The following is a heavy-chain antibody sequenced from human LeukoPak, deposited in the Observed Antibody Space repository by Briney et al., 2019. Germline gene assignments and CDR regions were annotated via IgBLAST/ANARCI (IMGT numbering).Heavy chain of an antibody. J-gene: IGHJ4*02. CDR3: ARDPRNVEVAAILNY. Sequence: KPGGSLRLSCAASGFTFSSYSMNWVRQAPGKGLEWVSSISSSSSYIYYADSVKGRFTISRDNAKNSLYLQMNSLRAEDTAVYYCARDPRNVEVAAILNYWGQGTLVTVSS. CDR1: GFTFSSYS. CDR2: ISSSSSYI. D-gene: IGHD5-24*01. V-gene: IGHV3-21*01.